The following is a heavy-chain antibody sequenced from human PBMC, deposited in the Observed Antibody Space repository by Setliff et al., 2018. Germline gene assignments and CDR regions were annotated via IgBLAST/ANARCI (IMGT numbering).Heavy chain of an antibody. CDR3: AQTKGGFYCYLDP. CDR2: INGNSGVT. J-gene: IGHJ5*02. V-gene: IGHV1-2*02. CDR1: ADTFTGYY. D-gene: IGHD2-21*02. Sequence: ASVKVSCKASADTFTGYYVHWVRQAPGQGLEWMGWINGNSGVTKYAQKFQGRVTMTSDTSISIVYMDMTRLTSDDTAVYYCAQTKGGFYCYLDPCGQGTLVTVSS.